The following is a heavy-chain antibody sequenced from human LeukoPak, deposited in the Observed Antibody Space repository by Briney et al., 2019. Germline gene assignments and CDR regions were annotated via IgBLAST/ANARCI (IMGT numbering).Heavy chain of an antibody. CDR2: IYYSGST. CDR3: ARDEGYSYVGAFDI. J-gene: IGHJ3*02. V-gene: IGHV4-59*12. Sequence: GSLRLSCATSGFSFSSYAMSWVRQAPGKGLEWIGYIYYSGSTNYNPSLKSRVIMSVDMPKNQFSLKLSSVTAADTAVYYCARDEGYSYVGAFDIWGQGTLVTVSS. D-gene: IGHD5-18*01. CDR1: GFSFSSYA.